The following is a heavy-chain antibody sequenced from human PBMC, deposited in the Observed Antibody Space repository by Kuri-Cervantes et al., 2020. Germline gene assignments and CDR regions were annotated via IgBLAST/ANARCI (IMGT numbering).Heavy chain of an antibody. Sequence: SETLSLTCTVSGGSISSYYWSWIRQPPGKGLEWIGYIYYSGSTNYNPSLKSRVTISVDTSKNQFSLKLSSATAADTAVYYCARAWSSGWQKDAFDIWGQGTMVTVSS. J-gene: IGHJ3*02. D-gene: IGHD6-19*01. CDR2: IYYSGST. CDR3: ARAWSSGWQKDAFDI. V-gene: IGHV4-59*13. CDR1: GGSISSYY.